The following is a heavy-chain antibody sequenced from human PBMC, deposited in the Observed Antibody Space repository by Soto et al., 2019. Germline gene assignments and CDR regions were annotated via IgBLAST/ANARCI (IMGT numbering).Heavy chain of an antibody. CDR2: ISYDGSNK. V-gene: IGHV3-30*18. J-gene: IGHJ5*02. D-gene: IGHD5-18*01. CDR3: AKGTGYSYGFGGS. CDR1: GFTFSSYG. Sequence: GGSLRLSCAASGFTFSSYGMHWVRQAPGKGLEWVAVISYDGSNKYYADSVKGRFTISRDNSKNTLYLQMNSLRAEDTAVYYCAKGTGYSYGFGGSWGQGTLVTVSS.